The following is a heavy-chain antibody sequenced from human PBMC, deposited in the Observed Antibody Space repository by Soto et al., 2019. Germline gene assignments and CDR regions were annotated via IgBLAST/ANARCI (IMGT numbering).Heavy chain of an antibody. J-gene: IGHJ6*02. V-gene: IGHV1-8*01. CDR3: ARVLGTAVTMDV. CDR1: GYTFTSYD. CDR2: MNPNSGNT. D-gene: IGHD6-19*01. Sequence: ASVKVSCKASGYTFTSYDINWVRQATGQGLEYLGWMNPNSGNTGYVQKFQGRVTMTRNTSISTAYMELSSLRSEDTAVYYCARVLGTAVTMDVWGQGTTVTVSS.